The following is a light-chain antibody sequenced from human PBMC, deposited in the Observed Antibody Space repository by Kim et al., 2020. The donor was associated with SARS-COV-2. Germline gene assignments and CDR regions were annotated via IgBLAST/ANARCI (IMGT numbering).Light chain of an antibody. CDR2: AAS. CDR3: LQHNSFPLT. J-gene: IGKJ4*01. V-gene: IGKV1-17*03. CDR1: PGINKH. Sequence: DIQMTQSPSAMSASVGDRVTITCRASPGINKHLVWFQQKPGKVPTRLIYAASTLQSGVPSRFSGSGSGTEFTLTISSLQPEDFATYYSLQHNSFPLTFGGGTKVDI.